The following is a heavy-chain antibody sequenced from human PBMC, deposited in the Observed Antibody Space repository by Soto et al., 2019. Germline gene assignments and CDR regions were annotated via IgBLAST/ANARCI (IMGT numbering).Heavy chain of an antibody. Sequence: QAQLVQSGAEVKKPGASVKVSCKTSDYTFSSYGISWVRQAPGQGLEWMGWISGYNGDIRLAQRLQGRLTLTTDTATNTAYLDLRSLTSDDTAVYFWAREQAVYPSPLDNWGQGTLVTVSS. J-gene: IGHJ4*02. CDR2: ISGYNGDI. V-gene: IGHV1-18*01. CDR1: DYTFSSYG. CDR3: AREQAVYPSPLDN.